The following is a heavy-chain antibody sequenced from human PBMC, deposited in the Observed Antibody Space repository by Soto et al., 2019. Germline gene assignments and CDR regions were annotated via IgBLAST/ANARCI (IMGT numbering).Heavy chain of an antibody. V-gene: IGHV4-39*02. J-gene: IGHJ5*01. D-gene: IGHD3-9*01. CDR2: VYYSGST. CDR3: ARTYFDWLLYDS. CDR1: GGSVSSSSYY. Sequence: QLQLQESGPRLVKPSETLSLTCNVSGGSVSSSSYYWGWIRQPPGKGLEWIATVYYSGSTYYNPSLKSRVTISLDTSKNHLSLKLSSMTAADTAVYYCARTYFDWLLYDSWGQGTLVTVSS.